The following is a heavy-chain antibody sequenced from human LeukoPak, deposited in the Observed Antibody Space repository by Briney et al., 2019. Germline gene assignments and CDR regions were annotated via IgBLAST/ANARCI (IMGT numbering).Heavy chain of an antibody. CDR1: GFTVSSNY. D-gene: IGHD1-14*01. CDR3: ARNPGMGRNA. CDR2: IYSGCST. Sequence: GGSLRLSCAASGFTVSSNYMSWVRQAPGPGLGRVWVIYSGCSTYYAYSVKGRFTISIDNSKNTRYLYMNSLRAEDTAVDYCARNPGMGRNAWGQGTLVTVSS. V-gene: IGHV3-53*01. J-gene: IGHJ5*02.